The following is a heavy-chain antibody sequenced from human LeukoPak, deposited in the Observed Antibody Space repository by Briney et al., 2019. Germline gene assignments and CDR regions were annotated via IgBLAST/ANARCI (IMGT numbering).Heavy chain of an antibody. V-gene: IGHV3-48*01. D-gene: IGHD1-26*01. J-gene: IGHJ3*02. Sequence: PGGSLRLSCAASGFTFRSYSMNWVRQAPGKGLEWVSYISSSSGTIYYADSVKGRFTISRDNAKNSLYLQMNSLRAEDTAVYYCARGGSYYNEAFDIWGQGTMVTVSS. CDR2: ISSSSGTI. CDR1: GFTFRSYS. CDR3: ARGGSYYNEAFDI.